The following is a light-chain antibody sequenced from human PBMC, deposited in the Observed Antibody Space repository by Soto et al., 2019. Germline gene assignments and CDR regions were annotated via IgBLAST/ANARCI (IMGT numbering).Light chain of an antibody. Sequence: QSVLTQPASVSGSPGQSITISCAGSGGDVGNYDLLSWYQKIPGKAPKLIIHEVLNRPSGVSSRFSGSKSGNTASLTISGLQAEDDAVYYCCSHSASIHWVFGGGTKLTVL. CDR1: GGDVGNYDL. V-gene: IGLV2-23*02. J-gene: IGLJ3*02. CDR3: CSHSASIHWV. CDR2: EVL.